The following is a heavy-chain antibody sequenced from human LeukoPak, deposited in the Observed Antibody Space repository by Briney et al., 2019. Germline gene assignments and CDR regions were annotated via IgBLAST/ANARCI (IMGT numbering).Heavy chain of an antibody. CDR2: ISSSGSTI. Sequence: GGSLRLSCAASGFTFSSYEMNWVRQAPGKGLEWVLYISSSGSTIYYADSVKGRFTISRDNAKNSLYLQMNSLRAEDTAVYYCARVVTAFIGPDYGMDVWGQGTTVTVSS. CDR3: ARVVTAFIGPDYGMDV. CDR1: GFTFSSYE. J-gene: IGHJ6*02. D-gene: IGHD2-21*02. V-gene: IGHV3-48*03.